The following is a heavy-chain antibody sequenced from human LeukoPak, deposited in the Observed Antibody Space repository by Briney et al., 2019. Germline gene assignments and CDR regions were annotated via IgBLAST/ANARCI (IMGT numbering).Heavy chain of an antibody. CDR3: ARPLIEAGGDYPYDAFDI. V-gene: IGHV4-39*01. CDR2: IYYSGST. D-gene: IGHD4-17*01. J-gene: IGHJ3*02. CDR1: GGSISSSSYY. Sequence: SETLSLTCTVSGGSISSSSYYWGWIRQPPGKGLEWIGSIYYSGSTYYNPSLKSRVTISVDTSKNQFSLKLSSVTAADTAVYYCARPLIEAGGDYPYDAFDIWGQGTMVTVSS.